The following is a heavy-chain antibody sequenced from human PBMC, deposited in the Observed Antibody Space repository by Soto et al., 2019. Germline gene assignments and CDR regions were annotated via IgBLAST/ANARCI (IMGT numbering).Heavy chain of an antibody. V-gene: IGHV4-31*03. CDR3: ARGMGPGVRYTWFDS. Sequence: QVQLQESGPGLVKPSQPLSLTCTVSGGSISSGGYYWSWIRQHPGKGLEWIGYVYYSGGTYYNPSLKSRVTISVDTSQNQFSLELTSVTAADTAVYYCARGMGPGVRYTWFDSWGQGTLVTVSS. CDR2: VYYSGGT. J-gene: IGHJ5*01. D-gene: IGHD3-10*01. CDR1: GGSISSGGYY.